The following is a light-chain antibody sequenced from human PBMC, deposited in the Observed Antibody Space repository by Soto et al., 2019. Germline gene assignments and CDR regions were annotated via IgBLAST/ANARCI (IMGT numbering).Light chain of an antibody. Sequence: DIQMTQSPSSLSASIGDRVTITCQASQDIDRYLNWYQQKPGTAPKLLIYDAYRLEPGVPSRFSASGYGTDFTYTITSLQREDVATYYCQQYDVLPSFGRGTRVDIK. CDR2: DAY. J-gene: IGKJ3*01. CDR3: QQYDVLPS. V-gene: IGKV1-33*01. CDR1: QDIDRY.